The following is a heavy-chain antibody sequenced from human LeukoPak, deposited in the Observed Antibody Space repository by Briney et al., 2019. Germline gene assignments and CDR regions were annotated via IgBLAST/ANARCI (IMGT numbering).Heavy chain of an antibody. CDR1: GFTVSSNY. CDR3: TTAPVAGPLHDY. J-gene: IGHJ4*02. V-gene: IGHV3-66*01. Sequence: PGGSLRLSCAASGFTVSSNYMSWVRQAPGKGLEWVSVIYSGGSTYYADSVKGRFTISRDNSKNTLYLQMNSLKTEDTAVYYCTTAPVAGPLHDYWGQGTLVTVSS. CDR2: IYSGGST. D-gene: IGHD6-19*01.